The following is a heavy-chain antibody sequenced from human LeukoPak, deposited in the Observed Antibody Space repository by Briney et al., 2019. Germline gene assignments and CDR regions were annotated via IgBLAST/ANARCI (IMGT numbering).Heavy chain of an antibody. J-gene: IGHJ6*02. CDR1: GFTFSSYG. Sequence: GGSLRLSCAASGFTFSSYGMHWVRQAPGKGLEWVAVIWYDGSNKYYADSVKGRFTISRDNSKNTPYLQMNSLRAEDTAVYYCARDPIVAGYYYGMDVWGQGTTVTVSS. V-gene: IGHV3-33*01. D-gene: IGHD2-21*01. CDR2: IWYDGSNK. CDR3: ARDPIVAGYYYGMDV.